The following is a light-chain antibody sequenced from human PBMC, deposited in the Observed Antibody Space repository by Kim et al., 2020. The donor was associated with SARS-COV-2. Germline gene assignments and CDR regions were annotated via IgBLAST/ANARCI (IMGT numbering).Light chain of an antibody. CDR3: AAWDDSLSGWV. Sequence: QSVLTQPPSASETPGQRVTFSCSGSSSNIGSNYVSWHQQLPGTAPRLLIYRNYQRPSGVPDRFSGSTSGTSASLAISGLRSEDEADYYCAAWDDSLSGWVFGGGTQLTVL. CDR1: SSNIGSNY. V-gene: IGLV1-47*01. CDR2: RNY. J-gene: IGLJ3*02.